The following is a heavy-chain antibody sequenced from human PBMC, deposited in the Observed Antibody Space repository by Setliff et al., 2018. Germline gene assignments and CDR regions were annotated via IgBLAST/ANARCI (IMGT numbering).Heavy chain of an antibody. Sequence: PGESLKISCKGSGYIFDKHWIGWVRQMPGNGLEWMAIIYPEDSDARYSPSFQGQVTISADKSLTTAYLHWSGLKASDTAMYYCARHLYLGEFNIWGQGTMVTVS. V-gene: IGHV5-51*01. CDR3: ARHLYLGEFNI. CDR2: IYPEDSDA. J-gene: IGHJ3*02. D-gene: IGHD2-8*01. CDR1: GYIFDKHW.